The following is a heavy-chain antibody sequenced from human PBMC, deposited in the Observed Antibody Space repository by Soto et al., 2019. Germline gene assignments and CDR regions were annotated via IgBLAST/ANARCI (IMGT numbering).Heavy chain of an antibody. CDR1: GFAFSIHP. J-gene: IGHJ3*02. D-gene: IGHD6-6*01. Sequence: GGSLRLSCAASGFAFSIHPMSWVRHAPEKGLEWVSGISDSGGITYNADSVKGRFTISRDNSKNTLYLQMNSLRAEDTAVYYCARRAIGSSRAFDIWGQGTMVTVSS. V-gene: IGHV3-23*01. CDR2: ISDSGGIT. CDR3: ARRAIGSSRAFDI.